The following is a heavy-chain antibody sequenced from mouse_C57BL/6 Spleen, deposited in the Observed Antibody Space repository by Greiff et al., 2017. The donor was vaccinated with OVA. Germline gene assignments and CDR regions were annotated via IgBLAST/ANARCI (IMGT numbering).Heavy chain of an antibody. CDR3: ARGGGYLYWYFDV. J-gene: IGHJ1*03. CDR2: ISYDGSN. V-gene: IGHV3-6*01. Sequence: EVQLQESGPGLVKPSQSLSLTCSVTGYSITSGYYWNWIRQFPGNKLEWMGYISYDGSNNYNPSLKNRISITRDTSKNQFFLKLNSVTTEDTATYYCARGGGYLYWYFDVWGTGTTVTVSS. D-gene: IGHD2-2*01. CDR1: GYSITSGYY.